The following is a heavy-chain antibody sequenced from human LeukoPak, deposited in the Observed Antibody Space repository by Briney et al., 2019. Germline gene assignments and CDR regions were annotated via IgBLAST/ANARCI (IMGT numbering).Heavy chain of an antibody. CDR2: ISSSSSYI. CDR1: GFTFSSYS. J-gene: IGHJ4*02. CDR3: ARAHHGTRTYHEYHY. D-gene: IGHD2/OR15-2a*01. Sequence: PGGSLRLSCAASGFTFSSYSMNWVRQAPGKGLEWVSSISSSSSYIYYADSVKGRFTISRDNAKNSLYLQMNSLRAEDTAVYYCARAHHGTRTYHEYHYWGQGTLVTVSS. V-gene: IGHV3-21*01.